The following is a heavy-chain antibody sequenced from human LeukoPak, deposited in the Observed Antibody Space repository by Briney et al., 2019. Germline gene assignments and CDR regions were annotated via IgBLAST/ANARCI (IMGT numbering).Heavy chain of an antibody. CDR1: GFTFSSYS. Sequence: GGSLRLSCAASGFTFSSYSMNWVRQAPGKGLEWVSSISTSSSYVNYADSVKGRFTISRDNAKKSLYLQMNSLRAEDTAVYYCARVYQGVSLFDGIDYWGQGTLVTVSS. CDR2: ISTSSSYV. V-gene: IGHV3-21*01. CDR3: ARVYQGVSLFDGIDY. D-gene: IGHD3-10*01. J-gene: IGHJ4*02.